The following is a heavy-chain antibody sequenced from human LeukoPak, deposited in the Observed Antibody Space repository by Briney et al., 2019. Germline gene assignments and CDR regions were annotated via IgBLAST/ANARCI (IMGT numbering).Heavy chain of an antibody. Sequence: GASVKVSCKTSGYTFTNYYMHWVRQAPGQGLEWMGITNPSDGSTGYEQKFQGRVTMTRDTSTSTVYMELNSLRSEDTAVYYCARGGPRGETAMVLTYWGQGTLVTVSS. CDR3: ARGGPRGETAMVLTY. V-gene: IGHV1-46*01. CDR1: GYTFTNYY. CDR2: TNPSDGST. D-gene: IGHD5-18*01. J-gene: IGHJ4*02.